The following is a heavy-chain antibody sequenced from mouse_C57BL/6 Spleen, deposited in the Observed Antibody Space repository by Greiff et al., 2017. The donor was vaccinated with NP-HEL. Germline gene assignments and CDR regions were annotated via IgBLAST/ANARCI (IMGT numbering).Heavy chain of an antibody. V-gene: IGHV1-85*01. J-gene: IGHJ2*01. D-gene: IGHD1-1*01. CDR2: IYPRDGST. CDR3: ARAPLYYGSSYGDFDY. CDR1: GYTFTSYD. Sequence: VQLVESGPELVKPGASVKLSCKASGYTFTSYDINWVKQRPGQGLEWIGWIYPRDGSTKYNEKFKGKATLTVDTSSSTAYMELHSLTSEDSAVYFCARAPLYYGSSYGDFDYWGQGTTLTVSS.